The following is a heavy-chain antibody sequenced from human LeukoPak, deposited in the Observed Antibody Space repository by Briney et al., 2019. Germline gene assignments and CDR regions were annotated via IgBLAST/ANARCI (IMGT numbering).Heavy chain of an antibody. CDR3: AKDRFVTMIAMRYFDY. Sequence: PGGSLRLSCAASGFTFDDYAMGWVRQAPGKGLGWVSGISWNGGSINYADSVKGRFTISRDNAQNSLYLQMNSLRAEDTALYYCAKDRFVTMIAMRYFDYWGQGTLVTLSS. J-gene: IGHJ4*02. CDR1: GFTFDDYA. D-gene: IGHD3-22*01. V-gene: IGHV3-9*01. CDR2: ISWNGGSI.